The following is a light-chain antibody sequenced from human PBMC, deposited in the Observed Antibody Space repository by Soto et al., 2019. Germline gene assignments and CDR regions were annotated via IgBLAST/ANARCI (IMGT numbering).Light chain of an antibody. V-gene: IGKV1-39*01. J-gene: IGKJ5*01. CDR3: QQSYSTPSIT. CDR2: AAS. Sequence: DIQMTQSPSSLYASVGDRVTITCRASQSISSYLNWYQQKPGKAPKLLIYAASSLQSGVPSSFSSSGSGTDFTLTISSLQPEDFATYYCQQSYSTPSITFGQGTRLQIK. CDR1: QSISSY.